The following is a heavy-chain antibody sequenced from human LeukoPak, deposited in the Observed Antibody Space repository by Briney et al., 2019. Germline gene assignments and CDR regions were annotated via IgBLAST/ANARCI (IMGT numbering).Heavy chain of an antibody. CDR1: GFTVSSNY. J-gene: IGHJ6*02. CDR2: IYSGGST. V-gene: IGHV3-66*01. Sequence: GSLRLSCAASGFTVSSNYMSWVRQGPGKGLEWVSVIYSGGSTYYADSVKGRFTISRDNSKNTLYLQMNSLRAEDTAVYYCAREGYCSGGSCYSYYHDGMDVWGQGTTVTVSS. D-gene: IGHD2-15*01. CDR3: AREGYCSGGSCYSYYHDGMDV.